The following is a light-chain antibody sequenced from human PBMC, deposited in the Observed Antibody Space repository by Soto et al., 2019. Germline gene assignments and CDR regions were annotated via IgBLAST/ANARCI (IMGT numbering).Light chain of an antibody. J-gene: IGLJ2*01. CDR2: EVS. Sequence: QSVLTQPASVSGSPGQSITISCTGASSDVGGYDYVSWYQHHPGKAPKLLIYEVSKRPSGVSNRFSGSKSANTASLTLSGLQAKDEADYYCTSYTSASTVVFGGGTKVTVL. V-gene: IGLV2-14*01. CDR3: TSYTSASTVV. CDR1: SSDVGGYDY.